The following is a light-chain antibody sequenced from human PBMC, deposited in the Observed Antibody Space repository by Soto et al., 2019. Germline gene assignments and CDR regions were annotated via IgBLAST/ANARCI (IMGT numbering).Light chain of an antibody. V-gene: IGKV3-20*01. CDR3: QQYGSSPLYT. CDR2: GAS. Sequence: EIVLTQSPGTLSLSPGERATLSCRASQSVSSSYLAWYQQKPGQAPRLLIYGASSSATGIPDRFSGSGSGTDFTLTISRLEPEDFAVYYCQQYGSSPLYTFGQGTKQEIK. CDR1: QSVSSSY. J-gene: IGKJ2*01.